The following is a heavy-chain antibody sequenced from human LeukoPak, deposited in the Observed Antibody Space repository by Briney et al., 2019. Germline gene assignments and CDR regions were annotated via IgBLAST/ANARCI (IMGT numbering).Heavy chain of an antibody. D-gene: IGHD7-27*01. CDR3: ARERANWACYFDY. J-gene: IGHJ4*02. CDR1: GFTVSSNY. Sequence: GGSLRLSCAASGFTVSSNYMSWVRQAPGKGLEWVSVIYSGGSTYYADSVKGRFTISRDNSKNTLYLQMNSLRAEDTAVYYCARERANWACYFDYWGQGTLVTVSS. V-gene: IGHV3-53*01. CDR2: IYSGGST.